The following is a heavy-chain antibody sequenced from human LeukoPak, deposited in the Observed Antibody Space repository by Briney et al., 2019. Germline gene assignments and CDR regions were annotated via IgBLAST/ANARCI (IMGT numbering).Heavy chain of an antibody. Sequence: VSLKVSCKASGYIFTGHYMHWVRQAPGQGLEWMGWINPNSGGTNYAQKFQGRVTMTRDTPISTAYMELSRLRSDDTAVYYCARLTEYYDILTGYDAVDYWGQGTLVTVSS. CDR2: INPNSGGT. V-gene: IGHV1-2*02. CDR3: ARLTEYYDILTGYDAVDY. CDR1: GYIFTGHY. D-gene: IGHD3-9*01. J-gene: IGHJ4*02.